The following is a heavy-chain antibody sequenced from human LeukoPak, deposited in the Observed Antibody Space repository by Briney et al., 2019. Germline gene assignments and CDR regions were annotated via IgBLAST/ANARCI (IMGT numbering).Heavy chain of an antibody. J-gene: IGHJ4*02. V-gene: IGHV3-30*02. CDR3: ARDFGIAARRYFDY. Sequence: GGSLRLSCAASGFTFSSYGMHWVRQAPGKGLEWVAFIRYDGSNKYYADSVKGRFTISRDNSKNTLYLQMNSLRAEDTAVYYCARDFGIAARRYFDYWGQGTLVTVSS. CDR1: GFTFSSYG. D-gene: IGHD6-13*01. CDR2: IRYDGSNK.